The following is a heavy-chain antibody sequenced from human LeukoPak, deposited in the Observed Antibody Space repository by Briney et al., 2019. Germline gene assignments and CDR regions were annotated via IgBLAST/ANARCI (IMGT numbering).Heavy chain of an antibody. V-gene: IGHV5-51*01. Sequence: GESLQISCKTSGYNFTTFWIGWVRQLPGKGLEWRGIIYPSDSDTRYSPSFQGQVTISADKSINTVYLHWNSLKASDTAMYYCASFHISGKSYNGLHYWGQGTLVTVSS. CDR1: GYNFTTFW. J-gene: IGHJ4*02. CDR3: ASFHISGKSYNGLHY. CDR2: IYPSDSDT. D-gene: IGHD3-10*01.